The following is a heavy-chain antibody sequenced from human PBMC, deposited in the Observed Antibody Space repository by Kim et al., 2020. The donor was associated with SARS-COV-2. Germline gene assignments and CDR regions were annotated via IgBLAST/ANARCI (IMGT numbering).Heavy chain of an antibody. Sequence: ASVKVSCKTSGYNFLNYALTWVRQAPGQGLEWMGWVSPYNGRTTYPQKFQDRVVMTTDTSTGTAYMEVRSLTSDDTAIYYCVRDWKEQPSSYWSTPWGQGTLVTVSS. J-gene: IGHJ5*02. V-gene: IGHV1-18*01. D-gene: IGHD6-13*01. CDR2: VSPYNGRT. CDR3: VRDWKEQPSSYWSTP. CDR1: GYNFLNYA.